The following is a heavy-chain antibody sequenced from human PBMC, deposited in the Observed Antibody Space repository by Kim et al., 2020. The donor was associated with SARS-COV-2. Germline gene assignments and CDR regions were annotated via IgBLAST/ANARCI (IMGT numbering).Heavy chain of an antibody. V-gene: IGHV4-39*01. Sequence: KSRVPITVDTSKNQFSLKLSSVTAADTAVYYCARLGDTDMESYYYGMDVWGQGTTVTVSS. D-gene: IGHD5-18*01. CDR3: ARLGDTDMESYYYGMDV. J-gene: IGHJ6*02.